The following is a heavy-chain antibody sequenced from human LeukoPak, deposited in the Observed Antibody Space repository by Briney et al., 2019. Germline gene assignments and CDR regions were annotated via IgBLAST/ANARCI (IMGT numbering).Heavy chain of an antibody. J-gene: IGHJ4*02. V-gene: IGHV3-7*01. Sequence: GGTPRPSCVASGFSSRSYWMSWVGQPPRTELESGANIHKDGSEKDHVDSVKGRFGISRDNAKNSLFLQMNRLTDGDTGLYYCARRGSSGWYWPYWGPGTLVTVSS. CDR2: IHKDGSEK. CDR3: ARRGSSGWYWPY. D-gene: IGHD6-19*01. CDR1: GFSSRSYW.